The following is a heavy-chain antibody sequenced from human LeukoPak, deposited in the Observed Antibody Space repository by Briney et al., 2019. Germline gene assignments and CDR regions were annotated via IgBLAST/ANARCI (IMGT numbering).Heavy chain of an antibody. Sequence: PGGSLRLSCAVSGFTFSSYSMNWVRQAPGKGLEWVSSISGSSSYIYYADSVKGRFTISRDNAKNSLYLQMNSLRAEDTAVYYCARDGLDYDSSGYYYVIDYWGQGTLVTVSS. CDR3: ARDGLDYDSSGYYYVIDY. D-gene: IGHD3-22*01. J-gene: IGHJ4*02. CDR1: GFTFSSYS. V-gene: IGHV3-21*01. CDR2: ISGSSSYI.